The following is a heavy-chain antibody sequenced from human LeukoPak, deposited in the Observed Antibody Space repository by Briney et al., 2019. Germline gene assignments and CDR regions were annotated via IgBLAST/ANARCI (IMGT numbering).Heavy chain of an antibody. J-gene: IGHJ6*02. CDR1: GYTFSNSG. V-gene: IGHV1-18*01. CDR2: ISAYNGDT. D-gene: IGHD6-13*01. CDR3: ARGPPPYSSSWYYKWDYYYGMDV. Sequence: ASVKVSCKASGYTFSNSGISWVRQAPGQGLAWMGWISAYNGDTNYAQKFQGRVTMTTDTSTSTAYMELRSLRSEDTAVYYCARGPPPYSSSWYYKWDYYYGMDVWGQGTTVTVSS.